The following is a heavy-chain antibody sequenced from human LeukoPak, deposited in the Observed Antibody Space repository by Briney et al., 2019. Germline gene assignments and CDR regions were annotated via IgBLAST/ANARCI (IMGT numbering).Heavy chain of an antibody. CDR2: IYPGDADT. J-gene: IGHJ3*02. D-gene: IGHD4-17*01. V-gene: IGHV5-51*01. CDR1: GSRFTSYG. CDR3: ARTVPVNVNAFDI. Sequence: HGGPLKISGKGSGSRFTSYGIGGVRQMPGKGLEWMGIIYPGDADTRYSPSFQGQVTISADKSISTAYLQWSSLKASDTAMYYCARTVPVNVNAFDIWGQGTMVTVSS.